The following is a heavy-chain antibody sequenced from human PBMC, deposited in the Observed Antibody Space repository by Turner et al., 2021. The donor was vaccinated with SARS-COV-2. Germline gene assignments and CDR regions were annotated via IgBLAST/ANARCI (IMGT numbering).Heavy chain of an antibody. D-gene: IGHD6-19*01. Sequence: QVQLQDSGPGLVNPSETLSLTCPVSGVSISTDCWSWVRQSPEKGLEWIAYICYSGSTHYNPALKSRVTISLDTSKKQFSVKLSSVTAADTAVYYCARFKLGIGYNWFDPWGQGTLVTVSS. CDR1: GVSISTDC. J-gene: IGHJ5*02. V-gene: IGHV4-59*01. CDR2: ICYSGST. CDR3: ARFKLGIGYNWFDP.